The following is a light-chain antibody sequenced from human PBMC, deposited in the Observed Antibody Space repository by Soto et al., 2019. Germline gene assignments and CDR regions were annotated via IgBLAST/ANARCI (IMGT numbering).Light chain of an antibody. J-gene: IGLJ1*01. CDR2: EVT. CDR1: SSDIGGYNY. V-gene: IGLV2-14*01. Sequence: QSALTQPASVSGSLGQSITISCTGTSSDIGGYNYVSWYQHHPGKAPKLMIYEVTDRPSGVSNRFSGSKSGDTASLTISGLQAEDEAAYYCSSFRSGSTLVFGTGTKVTVL. CDR3: SSFRSGSTLV.